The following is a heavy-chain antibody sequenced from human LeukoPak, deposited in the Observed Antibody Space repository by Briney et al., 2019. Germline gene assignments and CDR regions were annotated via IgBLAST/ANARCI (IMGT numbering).Heavy chain of an antibody. CDR2: ISSGSTYI. D-gene: IGHD5-24*01. V-gene: IGHV3-21*01. CDR1: GFTFSSSS. CDR3: AREAAVETH. J-gene: IGHJ4*02. Sequence: GGSLRLSCAAPGFTFSSSSINWGRQAPGKGLEWVSYISSGSTYIYYADSVKDRFTISRDNAKNSLYLQMNNLRVEDTAVYYCAREAAVETHWGQGTLVTVSS.